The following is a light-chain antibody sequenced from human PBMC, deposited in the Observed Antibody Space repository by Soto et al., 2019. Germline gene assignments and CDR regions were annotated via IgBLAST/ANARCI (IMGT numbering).Light chain of an antibody. Sequence: QSVLSQPASMSGSPGQSITIPCTGASTDIGLYNYVSWYQHHPGKAPKLLISEVNIRPSGLSDRFSASKAGNTASLTISGLQPEDQAYYYCSCLSTTSTTIVFGKATKAT. CDR1: STDIGLYNY. J-gene: IGLJ1*01. CDR3: SCLSTTSTTIV. CDR2: EVN. V-gene: IGLV2-14*01.